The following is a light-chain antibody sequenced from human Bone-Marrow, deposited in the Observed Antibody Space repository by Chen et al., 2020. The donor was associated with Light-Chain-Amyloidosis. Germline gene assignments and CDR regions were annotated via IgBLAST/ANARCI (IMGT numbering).Light chain of an antibody. V-gene: IGLV3-21*02. CDR3: QVWDRSSDRPV. Sequence: SYVLTQPSSVSVAPGQTATIAGWGNNIGSTSVHWYQQTPGQAPLLVVYDDSDRPSGIPERLSGSNSGNTATLTISRVEAGDEADYYCQVWDRSSDRPVFGGGTKLTVL. CDR2: DDS. CDR1: NIGSTS. J-gene: IGLJ3*02.